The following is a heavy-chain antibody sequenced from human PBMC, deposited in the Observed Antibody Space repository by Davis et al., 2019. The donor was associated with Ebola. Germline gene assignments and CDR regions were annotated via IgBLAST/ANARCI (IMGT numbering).Heavy chain of an antibody. CDR3: ARGAAGSGVYFDP. D-gene: IGHD2-15*01. V-gene: IGHV3-74*01. CDR2: INGDGTIV. Sequence: PGGSLRLSCKASGFKFSDSWMYWVRHSPGKGLVWVSRINGDGTIVNYADSVKGRFTISRDNAKNTLYLQMNSLRAEDTAVYFCARGAAGSGVYFDPWGQGTLVTVSS. CDR1: GFKFSDSW. J-gene: IGHJ5*02.